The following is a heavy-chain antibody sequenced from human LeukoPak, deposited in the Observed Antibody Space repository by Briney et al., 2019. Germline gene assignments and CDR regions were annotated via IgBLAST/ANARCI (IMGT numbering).Heavy chain of an antibody. D-gene: IGHD3-3*01. CDR3: AKDPYHTIFGVVIGTFDP. CDR2: IRYDGSNK. CDR1: GFTFSSYG. J-gene: IGHJ5*02. V-gene: IGHV3-30*02. Sequence: GGSLRLSCAASGFTFSSYGMHWVRQAPGKGLEWGAFIRYDGSNKYYADSVKGRFTISRDNPKNTLYLQMNSLRAEDTAVYYCAKDPYHTIFGVVIGTFDPWGQGTLVTVSS.